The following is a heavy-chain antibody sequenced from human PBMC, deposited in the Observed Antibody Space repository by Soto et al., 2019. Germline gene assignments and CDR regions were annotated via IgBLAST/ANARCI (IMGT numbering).Heavy chain of an antibody. V-gene: IGHV3-33*06. CDR3: VKDHCGGDCYSEPYCDF. J-gene: IGHJ4*02. CDR1: GSTFSTYG. Sequence: PGGPLTLSCAASGSTFSTYGMHWVRQAPCKGLEWMTVMWYDGSQKYYGDSVNGRFTISRDNSKNTVYLQMNSLRVEDTAVYYCVKDHCGGDCYSEPYCDFWGRGAQVTVSS. CDR2: MWYDGSQK. D-gene: IGHD2-21*02.